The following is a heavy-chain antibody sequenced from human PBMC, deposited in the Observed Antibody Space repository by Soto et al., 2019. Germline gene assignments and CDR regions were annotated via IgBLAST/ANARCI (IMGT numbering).Heavy chain of an antibody. CDR2: INPSGGST. J-gene: IGHJ1*01. D-gene: IGHD3-3*01. CDR3: ARDRLRWGWSGYQAEYFQH. Sequence: QVQLVQSGAEVKKPGASVKVSCKASGYTFTSYYMHWVRQAPGQGLEWMGIINPSGGSTSYAQKFQGRVTMTRDTYTSTVYMELSSLRSEDTAVYYCARDRLRWGWSGYQAEYFQHWGQGTLVTVSS. V-gene: IGHV1-46*01. CDR1: GYTFTSYY.